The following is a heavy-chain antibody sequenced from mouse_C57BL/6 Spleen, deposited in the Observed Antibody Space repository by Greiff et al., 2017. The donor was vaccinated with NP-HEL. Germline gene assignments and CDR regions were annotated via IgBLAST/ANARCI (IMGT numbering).Heavy chain of an antibody. Sequence: VQLQQSGPELVKPGASVKMSCKASGYTFTDYNMHWVKQSHGKSLEWIGYINPNNGGTSYNQKFKGKATLTVNKSSSTAYMELRSLTSEDSAVYYCARSLIYYYGSSYEGVYFDYWGQGTTLTVSS. CDR2: INPNNGGT. D-gene: IGHD1-1*01. V-gene: IGHV1-22*01. J-gene: IGHJ2*01. CDR1: GYTFTDYN. CDR3: ARSLIYYYGSSYEGVYFDY.